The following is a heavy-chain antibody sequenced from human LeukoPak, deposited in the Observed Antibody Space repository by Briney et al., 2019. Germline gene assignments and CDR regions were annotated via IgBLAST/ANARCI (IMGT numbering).Heavy chain of an antibody. CDR2: INHSGYT. D-gene: IGHD2-15*01. CDR3: ARGFLVVVPATKTRYAFDI. Sequence: SETLSLTCAVYGGSFSGHYWSWIRQPPGKGLEWIGEINHSGYTNYSPSLKSRVTISVNTSKNQFSLKLSSVTAADTAVYYCARGFLVVVPATKTRYAFDIWGQGTMVTVSS. CDR1: GGSFSGHY. V-gene: IGHV4-34*01. J-gene: IGHJ3*02.